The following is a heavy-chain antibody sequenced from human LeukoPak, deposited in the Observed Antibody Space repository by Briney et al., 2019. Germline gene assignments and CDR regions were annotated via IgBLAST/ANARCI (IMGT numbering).Heavy chain of an antibody. CDR3: ARDSSVPYGITD. Sequence: GGSLRLSCAASGFTFSKYAMSWVRQAPGKGLEWVAAISGSDGNTFYADSVKGRFTISRENSKNTLSLQMNNLRAEDTALYYCARDSSVPYGITDWGQGTLVTVSS. J-gene: IGHJ4*02. CDR2: ISGSDGNT. V-gene: IGHV3-23*01. D-gene: IGHD4-17*01. CDR1: GFTFSKYA.